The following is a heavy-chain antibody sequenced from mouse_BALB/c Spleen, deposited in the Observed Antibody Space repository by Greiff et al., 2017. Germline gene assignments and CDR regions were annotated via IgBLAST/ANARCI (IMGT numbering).Heavy chain of an antibody. CDR3: ARSGGSLLRLRTYAMDY. CDR2: ISTYYGNT. Sequence: VKLQQSGPELVRPGVSVKISCKGSGYTFTDYAMHWVKQSHAKSLEWIGVISTYYGNTNYNQKFKGKATMTVDKSSSTAYMELARLTSEDSAIYYCARSGGSLLRLRTYAMDYWGQGTSVTVSS. J-gene: IGHJ4*01. V-gene: IGHV1-67*01. CDR1: GYTFTDYA. D-gene: IGHD1-2*01.